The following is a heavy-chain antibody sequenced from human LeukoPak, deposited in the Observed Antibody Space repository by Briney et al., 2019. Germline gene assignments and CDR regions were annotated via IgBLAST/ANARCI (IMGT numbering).Heavy chain of an antibody. D-gene: IGHD6-19*01. CDR2: ISGSGGNT. Sequence: GGSLRLSCAASGFTFSSYAMSWVRQAPGEGLEWVSAISGSGGNTYYTVSVKGRFTISRENSKNTLYLQMNSLRAEDTAVYYCAKETGYSSGWNYMDVWGKGTTVTVSS. J-gene: IGHJ6*03. CDR3: AKETGYSSGWNYMDV. V-gene: IGHV3-23*01. CDR1: GFTFSSYA.